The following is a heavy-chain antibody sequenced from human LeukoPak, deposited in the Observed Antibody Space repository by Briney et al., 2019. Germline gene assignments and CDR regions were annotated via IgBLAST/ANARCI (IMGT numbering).Heavy chain of an antibody. CDR1: GITLSNYG. Sequence: GGSLRLSCAVSGITLSNYGMSWVRQAPEKGLEWVAGISDGGGSRNYADSVKGRFTISRDNPKNTLYLQMNSLRAEDTAVYFCAKRGVVIRAVIIVGFHKEAYYFDYWGQGALVTVSS. D-gene: IGHD3-10*01. CDR2: ISDGGGSR. J-gene: IGHJ4*02. CDR3: AKRGVVIRAVIIVGFHKEAYYFDY. V-gene: IGHV3-23*01.